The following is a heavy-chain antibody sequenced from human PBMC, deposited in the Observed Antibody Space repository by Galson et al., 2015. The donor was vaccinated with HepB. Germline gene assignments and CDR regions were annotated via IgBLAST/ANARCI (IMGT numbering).Heavy chain of an antibody. V-gene: IGHV4-4*07. J-gene: IGHJ4*02. D-gene: IGHD6-19*01. CDR1: GGSISSYY. Sequence: SETLSLTCTVSGGSISSYYWSWIRQPAGKGLEWIGCIYTSGSTNYNPSLKSRVTMSVDTSKNQFSLKLSSVTAADTAVYYCARVGRDSSGWYVNFDYWGQGTLVTVSS. CDR3: ARVGRDSSGWYVNFDY. CDR2: IYTSGST.